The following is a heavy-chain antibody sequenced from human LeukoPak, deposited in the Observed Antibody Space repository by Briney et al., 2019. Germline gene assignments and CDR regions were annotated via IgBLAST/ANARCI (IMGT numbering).Heavy chain of an antibody. D-gene: IGHD2-8*01. CDR3: ARDYGGWRFDY. Sequence: SETLSLTCTVSAASISSYYWSWIRQPAGKGLEWIGRIYTSGSTNYNPSLKSRVTLSVDTSKNQFSLKLRSVTAADTAVYYWARDYGGWRFDYWGQGTLVTVSS. CDR1: AASISSYY. V-gene: IGHV4-4*07. CDR2: IYTSGST. J-gene: IGHJ4*02.